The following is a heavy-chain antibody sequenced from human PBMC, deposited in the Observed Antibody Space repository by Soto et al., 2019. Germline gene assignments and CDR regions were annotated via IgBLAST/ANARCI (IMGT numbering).Heavy chain of an antibody. CDR3: ARWPKGSVVTA. V-gene: IGHV3-48*02. CDR2: ISSNSDTT. J-gene: IGHJ4*02. Sequence: VESGGGLVYPGGSLRLSCVASGFRFSDYSMNWVRQAPGKGLQWISYISSNSDTTYYADSVKGRFTGSKDNAKNALFPRMNSLRDDDTATYYCARWPKGSVVTAWGQGARVTVSS. CDR1: GFRFSDYS. D-gene: IGHD2-21*02.